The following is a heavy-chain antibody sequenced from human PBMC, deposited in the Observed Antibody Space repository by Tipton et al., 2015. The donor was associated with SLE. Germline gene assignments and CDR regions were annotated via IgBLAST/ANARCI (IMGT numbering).Heavy chain of an antibody. CDR2: IYHSGST. J-gene: IGHJ3*02. CDR3: ARDDLGLHASDI. Sequence: TLSLTCTVSGGSISGYYWTWIRQPPGKGLEWIGNIYHSGSTNYNPSLKSRVIISVDTSKNQFSLRLTSVTGADTAVYYCARDDLGLHASDIWGQGAMVTVSS. CDR1: GGSISGYY. D-gene: IGHD7-27*01. V-gene: IGHV4-59*01.